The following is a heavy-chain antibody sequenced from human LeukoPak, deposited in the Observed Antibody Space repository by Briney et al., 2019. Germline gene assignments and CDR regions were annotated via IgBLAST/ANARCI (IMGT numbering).Heavy chain of an antibody. J-gene: IGHJ4*02. D-gene: IGHD2-15*01. V-gene: IGHV1-2*06. Sequence: ASLKVSCKASGYTFTCYYMHWVRQAPGQGLEWIGRINLNSGGTNYAQKFQGRVTMTRDTSISKAYMELSRLRPDNTAVYSWGREIGRVVAAVDYWGQGNLVTVSS. CDR2: INLNSGGT. CDR1: GYTFTCYY. CDR3: GREIGRVVAAVDY.